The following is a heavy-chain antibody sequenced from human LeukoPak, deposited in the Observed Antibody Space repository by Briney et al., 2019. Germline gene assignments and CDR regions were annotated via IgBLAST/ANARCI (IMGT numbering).Heavy chain of an antibody. CDR2: INAGNGDT. J-gene: IGHJ5*02. CDR1: GYTFTRNT. Sequence: ASVKVSCKASGYTFTRNTMHWVRQAPGQRLEWMGWINAGNGDTKYSQKFQDRVTITRDTPASTVYMEVSSLRSEDTAVYYCARARTTSGGCSSTSCYFNPWGQGTLVTVSS. D-gene: IGHD2-2*01. CDR3: ARARTTSGGCSSTSCYFNP. V-gene: IGHV1-3*01.